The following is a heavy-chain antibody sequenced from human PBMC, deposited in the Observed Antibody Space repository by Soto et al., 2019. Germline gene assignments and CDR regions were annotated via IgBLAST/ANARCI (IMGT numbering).Heavy chain of an antibody. D-gene: IGHD2-15*01. J-gene: IGHJ4*02. CDR1: GGSIRTGGYY. CDR2: RYYSEST. Sequence: TLSLTCTVSGGSIRTGGYYWSWIRQLPGKGLEWIGHRYYSESTYYNPSLKSRVSISLDTSKNQFSLKLSFVTAADTAMYYCARAKCSGGSCYSWSLDYWGQGTPVTVSS. CDR3: ARAKCSGGSCYSWSLDY. V-gene: IGHV4-31*03.